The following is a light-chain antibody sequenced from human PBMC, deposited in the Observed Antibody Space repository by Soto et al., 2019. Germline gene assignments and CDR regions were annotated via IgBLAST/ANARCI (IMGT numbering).Light chain of an antibody. CDR3: SSYTTSSTYG. V-gene: IGLV2-14*01. CDR2: DVS. J-gene: IGLJ1*01. CDR1: SSDVGGYNY. Sequence: QSALTQPASVSGSPGQSITISCTGTSSDVGGYNYVSWYQQHPGKAPKLMICDVSDRPSGISNRFSGSKSGNTASLTISGLQAEDEADYYCSSYTTSSTYGFGTGTKVTVL.